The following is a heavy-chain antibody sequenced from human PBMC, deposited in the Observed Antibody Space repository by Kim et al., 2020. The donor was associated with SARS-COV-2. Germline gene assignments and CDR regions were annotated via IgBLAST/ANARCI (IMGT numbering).Heavy chain of an antibody. CDR2: INTNAGKA. J-gene: IGHJ4*02. D-gene: IGHD5-12*01. V-gene: IGHV7-4-1*02. CDR3: ARVGEYSGYALGY. Sequence: ASVKVSCKASGYTFTTYAMNWVRQAPGQGLEWMGWINTNAGKATYVQGFTGRFVFSLDTSVTTAYLQISSLEAEDTAVYYCARVGEYSGYALGYWGQGTLVTVSS. CDR1: GYTFTTYA.